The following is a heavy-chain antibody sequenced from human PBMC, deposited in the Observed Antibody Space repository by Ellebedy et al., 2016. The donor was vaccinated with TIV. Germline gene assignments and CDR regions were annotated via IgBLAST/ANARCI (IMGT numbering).Heavy chain of an antibody. CDR3: ARDGRGYSYGWYFDY. J-gene: IGHJ4*02. Sequence: SETLSLXXTVSGGSISSGDYYWSWIRQPPGKGLEWIGYIYYSGSTYYNPSLKSRVTISVDTSKNQFSLKLSSVTAADTAVYYCARDGRGYSYGWYFDYWGQGTLVTVSS. CDR2: IYYSGST. D-gene: IGHD5-18*01. V-gene: IGHV4-30-4*01. CDR1: GGSISSGDYY.